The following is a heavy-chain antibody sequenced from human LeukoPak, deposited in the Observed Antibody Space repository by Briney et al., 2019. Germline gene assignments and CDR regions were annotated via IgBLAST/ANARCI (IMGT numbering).Heavy chain of an antibody. CDR3: AKDEKGYYHDTSGYPDAFDI. Sequence: GASVKVSCKASGYDFTSYAMHWVRQASGQRLEWMGWINAGNGNTKYSQKFQDRVTVTRDTSTSTAYMELSSLRSEDTAVYYCAKDEKGYYHDTSGYPDAFDIWGQGTMVTVSS. D-gene: IGHD3-22*01. CDR1: GYDFTSYA. CDR2: INAGNGNT. V-gene: IGHV1-3*01. J-gene: IGHJ3*02.